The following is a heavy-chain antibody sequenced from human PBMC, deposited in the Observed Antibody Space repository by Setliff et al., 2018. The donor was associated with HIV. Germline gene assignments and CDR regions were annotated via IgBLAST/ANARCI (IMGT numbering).Heavy chain of an antibody. D-gene: IGHD3-9*01. J-gene: IGHJ3*02. V-gene: IGHV2-5*02. CDR2: IYWDDDV. CDR1: GFSLAAAGVA. Sequence: SGPTLVNPPQTLTLTCTFSGFSLAAAGVAVAWVRQPPGEGLEWLALIYWDDDVRYNPSLGRRLTITKDTSKNQVVLTMTNMDPVDTATYYCAHVGQLRYFDWLSSHRSTPHDAFDIWGQGTMVTVSS. CDR3: AHVGQLRYFDWLSSHRSTPHDAFDI.